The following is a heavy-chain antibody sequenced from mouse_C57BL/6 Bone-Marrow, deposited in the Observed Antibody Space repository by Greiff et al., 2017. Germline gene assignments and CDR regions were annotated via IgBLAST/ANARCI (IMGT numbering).Heavy chain of an antibody. D-gene: IGHD1-1*01. CDR1: GYSITSGYY. Sequence: EVKLLESGPGLVKPSQSLSLTCSVTGYSITSGYYWNWIRQFPGNKLEWMGYISYDGSNNYNPSLKNRISITRDTSKNQFFLKLNSVTTEDTATYDCARDPGFYYYGSSFDYWGQGTTLTVSS. J-gene: IGHJ2*01. CDR3: ARDPGFYYYGSSFDY. CDR2: ISYDGSN. V-gene: IGHV3-6*01.